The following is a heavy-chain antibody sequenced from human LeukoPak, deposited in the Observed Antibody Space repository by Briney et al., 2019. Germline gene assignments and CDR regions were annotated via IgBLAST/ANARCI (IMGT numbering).Heavy chain of an antibody. J-gene: IGHJ4*02. D-gene: IGHD3-16*01. CDR1: GGTFSSYA. Sequence: ASVKVSCKASGGTFSSYAISWVRLAPGQGLEWMGVVNPSSGDTSFEQKFQGRVTMTRDTSTNTVYMELSSLRSEDTAVYYCARRSVTFSFDYWGQGTLVTVSS. CDR3: ARRSVTFSFDY. CDR2: VNPSSGDT. V-gene: IGHV1-46*01.